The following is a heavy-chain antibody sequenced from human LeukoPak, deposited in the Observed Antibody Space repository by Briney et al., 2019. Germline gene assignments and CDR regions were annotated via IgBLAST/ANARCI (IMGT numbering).Heavy chain of an antibody. CDR2: ISGSGGST. J-gene: IGHJ4*02. CDR1: GFTFSSYA. Sequence: PGGSLRLSCAASGFTFSSYAMSWVRQAPGKGLEWVSAISGSGGSTYYADSVKGRFTISRDNSKNTLCLQMNSLRAEDTAVYYCAKQVLRFLEWPLDYWGQGTLVTVSS. V-gene: IGHV3-23*01. CDR3: AKQVLRFLEWPLDY. D-gene: IGHD3-3*01.